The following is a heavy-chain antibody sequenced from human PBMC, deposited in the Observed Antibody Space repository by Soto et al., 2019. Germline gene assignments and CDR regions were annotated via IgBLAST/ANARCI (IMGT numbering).Heavy chain of an antibody. J-gene: IGHJ6*02. CDR2: INPNSGGT. D-gene: IGHD2-2*01. CDR3: ARVPAAMTRGSVYGMDV. V-gene: IGHV1-2*04. CDR1: GYTFTGYY. Sequence: ASVKVSCKASGYTFTGYYMHWVRQAPGQGLEWMGWINPNSGGTNYAQKFQGWVTMTRDTSISTAYMELSRLRSDDTAVYYCARVPAAMTRGSVYGMDVWGQGTTVTVS.